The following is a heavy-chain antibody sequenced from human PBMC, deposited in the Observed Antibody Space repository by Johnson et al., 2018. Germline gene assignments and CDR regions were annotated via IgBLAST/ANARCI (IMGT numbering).Heavy chain of an antibody. V-gene: IGHV3-73*02. CDR1: GFTFSGSA. CDR3: TRLPLVSGYYDSDMDG. J-gene: IGHJ6*02. D-gene: IGHD3-3*01. Sequence: VQLQESGGGLVQPGGSLKLSCAASGFTFSGSAMHWVRQASGKGLEWVGRIRSKANNYATAYAASVKGRFTISRDDSNNTAYLQMNSLKTEDTAVYYCTRLPLVSGYYDSDMDGWGQGTTVTVSS. CDR2: IRSKANNYAT.